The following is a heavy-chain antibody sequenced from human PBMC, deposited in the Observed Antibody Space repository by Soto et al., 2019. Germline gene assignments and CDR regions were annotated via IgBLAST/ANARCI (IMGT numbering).Heavy chain of an antibody. V-gene: IGHV1-18*01. CDR2: ISAYNGNT. CDR3: ARDRDYGGNPYFFDY. J-gene: IGHJ4*02. CDR1: GYTFTSYG. D-gene: IGHD4-17*01. Sequence: QVQLVQSGAEVKKPGASVKVSCKASGYTFTSYGISWVRQAPGQGLEWMGWISAYNGNTNYAQKLQGRVTMTTDTSTNTAYMELRSLRSDDTAVYYCARDRDYGGNPYFFDYWGQGTLVTVSS.